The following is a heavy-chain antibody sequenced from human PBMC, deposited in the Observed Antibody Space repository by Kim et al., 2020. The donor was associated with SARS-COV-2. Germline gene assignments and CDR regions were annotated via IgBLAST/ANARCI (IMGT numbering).Heavy chain of an antibody. CDR2: SDQ. V-gene: IGHV3-7*03. D-gene: IGHD3-10*01. Sequence: SDQYYVDSVKGRFTISRDNGKNPLYLQMSSLRAEDTAVYYCARDSYFAFDIWGQGTKVTVSS. J-gene: IGHJ3*02. CDR3: ARDSYFAFDI.